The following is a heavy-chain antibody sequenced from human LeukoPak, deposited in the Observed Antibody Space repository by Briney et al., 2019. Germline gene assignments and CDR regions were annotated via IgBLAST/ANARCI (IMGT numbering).Heavy chain of an antibody. CDR3: AREEEMATNTDY. Sequence: QTGGSLRLSCAASGFTFRRHWMHWVRQAPGKGLVWVSRINDDGSATYYADSVKGRFSISRDNPKNTLYLHMHSLRADDTAVYYCAREEEMATNTDYWGQGTLVTVSS. CDR2: INDDGSAT. D-gene: IGHD5-24*01. CDR1: GFTFRRHW. J-gene: IGHJ4*02. V-gene: IGHV3-74*01.